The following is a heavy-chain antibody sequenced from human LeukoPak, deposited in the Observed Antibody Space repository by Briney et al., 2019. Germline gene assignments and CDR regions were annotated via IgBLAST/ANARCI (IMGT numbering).Heavy chain of an antibody. CDR2: VSSDARQK. Sequence: GGSLRLSCAASGFTFSCCGMHWVRQAPGKGLEWMASVSSDARQKDYADSVKGRFTISRDNSKNTLYLQMDSLRTEDTAEYYCAKRIDRFALDYWGQGTLLIVSS. J-gene: IGHJ4*02. CDR1: GFTFSCCG. CDR3: AKRIDRFALDY. V-gene: IGHV3-30*18. D-gene: IGHD3-9*01.